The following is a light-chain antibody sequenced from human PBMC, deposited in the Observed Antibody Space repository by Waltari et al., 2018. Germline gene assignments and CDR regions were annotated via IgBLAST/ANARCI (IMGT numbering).Light chain of an antibody. J-gene: IGKJ2*01. Sequence: DIVMTQSPDLLAVSLGERASINCKSSQSVLYSSNNKNYLAWYQQKPGQPPKLLIYWASTRESGVPDRFSGSGSGTDFTLTISSLQAEDVAVYYCQQYYSIPYTFGQGTKLEIK. CDR2: WAS. CDR3: QQYYSIPYT. CDR1: QSVLYSSNNKNY. V-gene: IGKV4-1*01.